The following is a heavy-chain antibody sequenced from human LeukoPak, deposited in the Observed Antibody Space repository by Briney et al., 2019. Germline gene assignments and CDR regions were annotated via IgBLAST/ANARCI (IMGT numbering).Heavy chain of an antibody. CDR3: ARDRIAVTGSRWDAFDV. CDR1: GDSFSSKSAA. Sequence: SQTLSLTCALSGDSFSSKSAAWDWIRQSPSRGLEWLGRTYYRSKLFNDYAVSVKSRITFNPDTSKIQFSLQLNSVTPEDTAVYYCARDRIAVTGSRWDAFDVWGQGTMVTVSS. D-gene: IGHD6-19*01. J-gene: IGHJ3*01. CDR2: TYYRSKLFN. V-gene: IGHV6-1*01.